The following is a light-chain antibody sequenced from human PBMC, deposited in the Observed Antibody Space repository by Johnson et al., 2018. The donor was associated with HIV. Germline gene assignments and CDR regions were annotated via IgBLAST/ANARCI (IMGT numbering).Light chain of an antibody. CDR3: GTWDSSLSAGF. Sequence: QSVLTQPPSVSAAPRQKVTISCSGSSSNIGINYVSWYQQLPGTAPKLLIYDNNKRPSGIPDRFSGSKSGTSATLGITGLQTGDEADYYCGTWDSSLSAGFFGTGTKVTVL. V-gene: IGLV1-51*01. J-gene: IGLJ1*01. CDR2: DNN. CDR1: SSNIGINY.